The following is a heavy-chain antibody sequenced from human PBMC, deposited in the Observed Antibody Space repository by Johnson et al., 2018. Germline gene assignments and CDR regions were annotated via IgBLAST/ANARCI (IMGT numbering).Heavy chain of an antibody. CDR3: ARADTGARYMDV. V-gene: IGHV3-30-3*01. J-gene: IGHJ6*03. Sequence: QVQLVESGGGVVQPGRSLRLSCAVSGFTLSSYAMHWVRQAPGKGLEWVAVISYDGYNKYYAESVKGRFTISRDKSKNTLYMQMNRRRAEDTAVDYCARADTGARYMDVWGKGTTVTVSS. CDR2: ISYDGYNK. D-gene: IGHD1-14*01. CDR1: GFTLSSYA.